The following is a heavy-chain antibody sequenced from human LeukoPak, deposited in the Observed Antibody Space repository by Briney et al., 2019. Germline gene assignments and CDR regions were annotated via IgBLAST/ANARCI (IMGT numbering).Heavy chain of an antibody. Sequence: GGSLRLSCEASGFTFSSYGMHWARQAPGKGLEWVTIISYDGSTKYYAHSVKGRFTISRDNAKNSLYLQMNSLRAEDTAVYYCASGPRGGGPIDYWGQGTLVTVSS. CDR3: ASGPRGGGPIDY. CDR2: ISYDGSTK. CDR1: GFTFSSYG. J-gene: IGHJ4*02. V-gene: IGHV3-30*03. D-gene: IGHD3-16*01.